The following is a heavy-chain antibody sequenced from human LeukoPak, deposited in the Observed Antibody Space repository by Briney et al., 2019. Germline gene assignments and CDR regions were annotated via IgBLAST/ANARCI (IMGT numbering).Heavy chain of an antibody. Sequence: PGGSLRLSCAASGFTFSSYGMHWVRQAPGKGLEWVAFIRYDGNNKYYADSVKGRFTISRDNSKNTLYLQMNSLRAEDTAVFYCAKDLSVFHYDSRNFDYWGQGTLVTVSS. V-gene: IGHV3-30*02. D-gene: IGHD3-22*01. J-gene: IGHJ4*02. CDR1: GFTFSSYG. CDR2: IRYDGNNK. CDR3: AKDLSVFHYDSRNFDY.